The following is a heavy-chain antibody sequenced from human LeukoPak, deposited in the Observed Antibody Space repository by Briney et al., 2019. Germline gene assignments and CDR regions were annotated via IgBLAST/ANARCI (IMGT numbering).Heavy chain of an antibody. V-gene: IGHV3-30-3*02. CDR3: AKQYDSSPYGAFDI. CDR2: ISYDGSNK. D-gene: IGHD3-22*01. CDR1: GFTFSSYA. J-gene: IGHJ3*02. Sequence: GGSLRLSCAASGFTFSSYAMHWVRQAPGKGLEWVAVISYDGSNKYYADSVKGRFTISRDNSKNTLYLQMNSLRAEDTAVYYCAKQYDSSPYGAFDIWGQGTMVTVSS.